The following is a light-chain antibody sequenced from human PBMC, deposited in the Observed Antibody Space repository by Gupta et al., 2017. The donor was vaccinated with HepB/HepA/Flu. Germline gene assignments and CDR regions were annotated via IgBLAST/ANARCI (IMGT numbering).Light chain of an antibody. V-gene: IGLV1-51*01. J-gene: IGLJ1*01. CDR2: DNN. Sequence: QSVFTHPPAVSSPPVQKVTISCSGSISNIGNNYVSWYQQLPGTPPKLLMYDNNNRPSGIPDRFSGSKSGTSATLDITGLQTGDEADYDCGAWDGRLSVYVFGPGTEVTVL. CDR3: GAWDGRLSVYV. CDR1: ISNIGNNY.